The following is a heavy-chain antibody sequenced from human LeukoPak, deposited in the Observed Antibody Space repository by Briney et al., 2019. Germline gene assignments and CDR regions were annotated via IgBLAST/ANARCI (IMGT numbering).Heavy chain of an antibody. CDR1: GGSFSGYY. Sequence: SETLSLTCAVYGGSFSGYYWSWIRQPPGKGLEWIGEINHSGSTNYNPSLKSRVTISVDTSKNQFSLKLSSVTAADTAVYYCARGRLATYYSNWFDPWGQGTLVTVSS. D-gene: IGHD3-10*01. V-gene: IGHV4-34*01. CDR2: INHSGST. J-gene: IGHJ5*02. CDR3: ARGRLATYYSNWFDP.